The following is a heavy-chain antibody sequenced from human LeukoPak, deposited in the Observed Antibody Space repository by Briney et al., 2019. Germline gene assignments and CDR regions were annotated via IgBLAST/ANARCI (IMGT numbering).Heavy chain of an antibody. CDR2: IYPDDPDT. V-gene: IGHV5-51*01. D-gene: IGHD3-10*01. CDR1: GYSFGNRW. Sequence: ESLKISCKGSGYSFGNRWIGWVRQMPGKGLEWMGIIYPDDPDTIYSPSFEGQVTISADKSISTAYPQWSSLKASDTAMYYCARGAYGSGSYYNYYGMDVWGQGTTVTVSS. CDR3: ARGAYGSGSYYNYYGMDV. J-gene: IGHJ6*02.